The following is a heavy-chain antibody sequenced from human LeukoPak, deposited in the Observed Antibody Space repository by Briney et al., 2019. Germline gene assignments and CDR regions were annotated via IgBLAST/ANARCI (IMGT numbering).Heavy chain of an antibody. D-gene: IGHD3-16*01. CDR3: YVHRYYSYMDV. CDR2: IDGDGTTT. Sequence: PGGSLRLSCAASGFTFSSYWMHWVRQAPGKGLVWVSRIDGDGTTTNYADSVKGRFTISRDNAKNTLYLQINSLSAEDTAVYYCYVHRYYSYMDVWGKGTTVTVSS. CDR1: GFTFSSYW. J-gene: IGHJ6*03. V-gene: IGHV3-74*01.